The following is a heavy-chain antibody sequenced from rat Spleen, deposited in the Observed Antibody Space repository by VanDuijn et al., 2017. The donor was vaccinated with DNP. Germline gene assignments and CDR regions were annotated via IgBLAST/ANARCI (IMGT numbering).Heavy chain of an antibody. Sequence: EVQLQESGPGLVKPSQSLSLTCSVTGYSITSAYRWNWIRKFPGNTLEWMGFISSAGSTNYNPSLKSRISITRDTSKNQFFLHVNSVTTEDKATYYCARLHYGLDYWGQGVMVTVSS. J-gene: IGHJ2*01. V-gene: IGHV3-3*01. CDR1: GYSITSAYR. CDR3: ARLHYGLDY. D-gene: IGHD1-11*01. CDR2: ISSAGST.